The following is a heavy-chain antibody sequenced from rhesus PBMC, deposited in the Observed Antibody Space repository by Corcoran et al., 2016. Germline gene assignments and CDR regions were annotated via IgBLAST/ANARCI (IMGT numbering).Heavy chain of an antibody. CDR2: IYGSSGST. CDR1: GYSISSNY. V-gene: IGHV4-147*01. J-gene: IGHJ4*01. D-gene: IGHD6-31*01. Sequence: QVQLQESGPGLVKPSETLSLTCAVSGYSISSNYWSWIRQPPGKGLEWIGYIYGSSGSTYYKPSLKSRITIATYTAKNQFCLKLSSVTAADTAVYYCARENSSGWLYYFDYWGQGVLVTVSS. CDR3: ARENSSGWLYYFDY.